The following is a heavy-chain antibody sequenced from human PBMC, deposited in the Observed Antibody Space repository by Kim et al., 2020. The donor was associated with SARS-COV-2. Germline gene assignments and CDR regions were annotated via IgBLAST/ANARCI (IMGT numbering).Heavy chain of an antibody. CDR2: INPNSGGT. D-gene: IGHD3-22*01. V-gene: IGHV1-2*02. CDR1: GYTFTGYY. J-gene: IGHJ6*02. CDR3: ARDLKANYYDSSGYYYYYYGMDV. Sequence: ASVKVSCKASGYTFTGYYMHWVRQAPGQGLEWMGWINPNSGGTNYAQKFQGRVTMTRDTSISTAYMELSRLRSDDTAVYYCARDLKANYYDSSGYYYYYYGMDVWGQGTTVTVSS.